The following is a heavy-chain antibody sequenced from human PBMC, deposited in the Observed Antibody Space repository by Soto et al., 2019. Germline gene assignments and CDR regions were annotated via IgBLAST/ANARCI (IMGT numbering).Heavy chain of an antibody. CDR1: GGTFSSYA. CDR3: EGDGGPSSVYYPSWFAP. D-gene: IGHD3-22*01. CDR2: IIPIFGTA. J-gene: IGHJ5*02. V-gene: IGHV1-69*13. Sequence: SVKVSCKASGGTFSSYAISWVRQAPGQGLEWMGEIIPIFGTANYAQKFQGRVTITADESTSTAYMELSSLRSEEQAVYYCEGDGGPSSVYYPSWFAPWGQGTLVTVSS.